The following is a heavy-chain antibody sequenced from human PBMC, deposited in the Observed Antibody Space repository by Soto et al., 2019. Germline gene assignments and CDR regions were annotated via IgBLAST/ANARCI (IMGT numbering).Heavy chain of an antibody. J-gene: IGHJ4*02. CDR3: ARYPGASAAAGFVY. CDR1: GGSFSGYY. CDR2: INHSGST. V-gene: IGHV4-34*01. D-gene: IGHD6-13*01. Sequence: PSETLSLTCAVYGGSFSGYYWSWIRQPPGKGLEWIGEINHSGSTNYNPSLKSRVTISVDTSKNQLSLKLSSVTAADTAVYYCARYPGASAAAGFVYWGQGTLVTVSS.